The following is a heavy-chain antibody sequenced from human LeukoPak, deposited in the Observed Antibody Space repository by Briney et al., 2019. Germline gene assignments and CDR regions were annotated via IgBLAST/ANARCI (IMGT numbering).Heavy chain of an antibody. Sequence: GGSLRLSCAASGFTFSSYWMSWVRQAPGKGLEWVANIKQDGSEKYYVDSVKGRFTISRDNAKNSLYLQMNSLRAEDTAVYYCARIMAPRQGRTWDAFDIWGQGTMVTVSS. J-gene: IGHJ3*02. D-gene: IGHD3-16*01. CDR3: ARIMAPRQGRTWDAFDI. CDR2: IKQDGSEK. CDR1: GFTFSSYW. V-gene: IGHV3-7*01.